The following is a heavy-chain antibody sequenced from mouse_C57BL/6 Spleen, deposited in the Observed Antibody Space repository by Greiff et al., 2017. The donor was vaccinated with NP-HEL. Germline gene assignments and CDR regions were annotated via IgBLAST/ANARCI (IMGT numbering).Heavy chain of an antibody. Sequence: QVQLQQSGPELVKPGASVKISCKASGYAFSSSWMNWVKQRPGKGLEWIGRIYPGDGDTNYNGKFKGKATLTADKSSSTAYMQLSSLTSEDSAVYFCARRLLYYDSPYAMDYWGQGTSVTVSS. CDR2: IYPGDGDT. CDR1: GYAFSSSW. CDR3: ARRLLYYDSPYAMDY. D-gene: IGHD2-4*01. V-gene: IGHV1-82*01. J-gene: IGHJ4*01.